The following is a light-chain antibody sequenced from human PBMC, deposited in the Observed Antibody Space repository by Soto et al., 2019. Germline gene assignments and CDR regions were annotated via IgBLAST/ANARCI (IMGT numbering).Light chain of an antibody. V-gene: IGKV3-20*01. CDR2: SAS. CDR3: QQYGSSPIT. Sequence: EIVMTQSPATLSVSPGARATLSCRACQSVSSNLAWYQQKPGQAPRLLIYSASLRATGIPDRFSGSGSGTDFSLTISRLEPEDFAVYYCQQYGSSPITFGQGTRLEI. CDR1: QSVSSN. J-gene: IGKJ5*01.